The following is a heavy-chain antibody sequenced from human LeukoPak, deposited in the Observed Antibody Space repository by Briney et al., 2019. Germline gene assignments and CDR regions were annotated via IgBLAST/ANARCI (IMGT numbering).Heavy chain of an antibody. Sequence: PGRSLRLSCAASGFTFSNYAMHWVRQAPGKGLEWVTVISYDGTNKYYADSVKGRFTISRDNSKNTLYLQMNSLRAEDTAVYYCARADAFDIWGQGTVVTVSS. J-gene: IGHJ3*02. CDR3: ARADAFDI. CDR2: ISYDGTNK. CDR1: GFTFSNYA. V-gene: IGHV3-30-3*01.